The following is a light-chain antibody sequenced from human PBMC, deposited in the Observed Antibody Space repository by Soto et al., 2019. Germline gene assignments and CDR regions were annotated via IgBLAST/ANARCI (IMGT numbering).Light chain of an antibody. J-gene: IGKJ5*01. Sequence: EIVLTQSRATLSLSPGERAALSCRASQSVRSYLAWYQQKPGQAPRLLIYDASNRATGVPARFSGSGSGTDFTLTIASLEPEDFAVYYCQQLVNSITFGQGTRLEIK. CDR2: DAS. CDR1: QSVRSY. CDR3: QQLVNSIT. V-gene: IGKV3-11*01.